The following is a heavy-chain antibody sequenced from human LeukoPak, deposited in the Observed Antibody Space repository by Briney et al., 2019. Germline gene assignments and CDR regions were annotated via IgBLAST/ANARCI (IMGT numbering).Heavy chain of an antibody. J-gene: IGHJ1*01. V-gene: IGHV1-8*01. CDR2: MNPNSGNT. D-gene: IGHD3-22*01. Sequence: ASVKVSCKASGYTFTSYDINWVRQATGQGLEWMGWMNPNSGNTGYAQKFQGRVTMTRNTSISTAYMELSSLRSEDTAVYYCARSRPYYYDSSGYRLGIYFQHWGQGTLVTVSS. CDR1: GYTFTSYD. CDR3: ARSRPYYYDSSGYRLGIYFQH.